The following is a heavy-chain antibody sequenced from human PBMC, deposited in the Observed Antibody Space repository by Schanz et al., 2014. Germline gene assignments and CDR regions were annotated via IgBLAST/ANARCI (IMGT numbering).Heavy chain of an antibody. Sequence: EVQLVESGGGLVQPGGSLRLSCAASGFSFSSYSLNWVRQAPGKGLEWVSYISTTGSTIYYADSVRGRFTISRDNAKNSLYLQMNGLRAEDTAVYYCARVKGEFDYWGQGTLVTVSS. CDR1: GFSFSSYS. J-gene: IGHJ4*02. V-gene: IGHV3-48*01. D-gene: IGHD3-16*01. CDR3: ARVKGEFDY. CDR2: ISTTGSTI.